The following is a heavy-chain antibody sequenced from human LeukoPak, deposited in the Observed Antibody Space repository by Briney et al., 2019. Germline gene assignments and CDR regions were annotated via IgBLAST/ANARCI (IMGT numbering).Heavy chain of an antibody. Sequence: GGSLRLSCAASGFTFDDYAMHWVRQAPGKGLEWVSGISWNSGSIGYADSVKGRFTISRDNAKNSLYLQMNSLRAEDTALYYCAKDMGGYSSSSTPVWGQGTLVTVSS. CDR1: GFTFDDYA. D-gene: IGHD6-6*01. J-gene: IGHJ4*02. CDR2: ISWNSGSI. V-gene: IGHV3-9*01. CDR3: AKDMGGYSSSSTPV.